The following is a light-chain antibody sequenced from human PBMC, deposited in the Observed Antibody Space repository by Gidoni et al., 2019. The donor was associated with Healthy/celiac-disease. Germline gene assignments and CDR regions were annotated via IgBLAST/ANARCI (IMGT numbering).Light chain of an antibody. J-gene: IGKJ5*01. CDR1: QDISNY. CDR3: QQYDNLQIT. CDR2: DAS. Sequence: LLTPSPSSLSASVGDRVTITCQASQDISNYLNWYQQKPGKAPKLLIYDASNLEKGVPSRFSGSGXXTDFTFTISSLQPEDIATYYCQQYDNLQITFGQGTRLEIK. V-gene: IGKV1-33*01.